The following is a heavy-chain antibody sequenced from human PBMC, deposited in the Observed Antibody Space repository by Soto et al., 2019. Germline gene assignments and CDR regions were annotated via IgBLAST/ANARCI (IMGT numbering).Heavy chain of an antibody. V-gene: IGHV1-69*02. Sequence: QVQLVQSGAEVKKPGSSVKVSCKASGGTFSSYTISWVRQAPGQGLEWMGKIIPILGMANYAQKFQGRVTITADKSTSTAYMELSSLRSEDTAVYYCARVGGYCGGDCYLYYFDYWGQGTLVTVSS. CDR3: ARVGGYCGGDCYLYYFDY. CDR2: IIPILGMA. D-gene: IGHD2-21*02. CDR1: GGTFSSYT. J-gene: IGHJ4*02.